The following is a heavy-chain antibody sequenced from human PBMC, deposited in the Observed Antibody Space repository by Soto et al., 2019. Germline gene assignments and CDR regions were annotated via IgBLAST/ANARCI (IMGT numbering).Heavy chain of an antibody. D-gene: IGHD6-13*01. V-gene: IGHV5-51*01. J-gene: IGHJ6*02. Sequence: PGESLKISCKGSGYSFTSYWIGWVRQMPGKGLEWMGIIYPGDSDTRYSPSFQGQVTISADKSISTAYLQWSSLKASDTAMYYCARSAAAHYYYYYYGMDVWGQGTTVTSP. CDR3: ARSAAAHYYYYYYGMDV. CDR1: GYSFTSYW. CDR2: IYPGDSDT.